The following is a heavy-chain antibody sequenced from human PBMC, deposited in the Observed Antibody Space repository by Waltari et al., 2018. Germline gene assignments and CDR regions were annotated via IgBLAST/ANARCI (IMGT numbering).Heavy chain of an antibody. Sequence: EVKLLESGGGLVPPGGSVRLSCAAAGFVFHKYVMGSVRQVPGKGLEWVASLGGNGGDRYYADSVKGRFTISRDNSESTLSLQMDNLRGEDTAIYYCAKVLRAFSSSPFHFYFDSWGQGTLVAVSS. V-gene: IGHV3-23*01. CDR2: LGGNGGDR. D-gene: IGHD2-2*01. J-gene: IGHJ4*02. CDR3: AKVLRAFSSSPFHFYFDS. CDR1: GFVFHKYV.